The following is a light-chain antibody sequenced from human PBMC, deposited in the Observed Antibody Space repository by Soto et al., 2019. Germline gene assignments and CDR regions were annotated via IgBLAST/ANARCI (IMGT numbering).Light chain of an antibody. Sequence: QSALTQSPSASGSPGQSVTISCTGTSSDIGGYNSVSWYQQHPGKAPKVMIYEVSKRPSGVPDRFSGSKSGNTASLTVSGLQAEDEADYYCSSYGGYNNVIFGGGTKLTVL. V-gene: IGLV2-8*01. J-gene: IGLJ2*01. CDR1: SSDIGGYNS. CDR2: EVS. CDR3: SSYGGYNNVI.